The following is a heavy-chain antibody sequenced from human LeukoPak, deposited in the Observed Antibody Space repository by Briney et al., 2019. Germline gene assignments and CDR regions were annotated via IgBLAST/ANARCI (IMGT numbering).Heavy chain of an antibody. V-gene: IGHV1-8*02. Sequence: ASVKVSCKASGYTFSNYDINWVRQATGQGLEWIGWNNPKSGNTGYAQKFQGRVTMTRVNANNTTYMELTSLTFDDTAVYYCARGRGIAEFSIWGQGTMVTVSS. CDR2: NNPKSGNT. CDR1: GYTFSNYD. CDR3: ARGRGIAEFSI. D-gene: IGHD3-10*01. J-gene: IGHJ4*02.